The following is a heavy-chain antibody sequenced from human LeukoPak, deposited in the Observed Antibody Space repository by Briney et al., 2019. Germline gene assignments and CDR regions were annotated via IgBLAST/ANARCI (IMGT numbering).Heavy chain of an antibody. CDR2: ISYDGSNK. V-gene: IGHV3-30*18. CDR1: GFTFSSYG. CDR3: AKGGHSSGWWDYFDY. J-gene: IGHJ4*02. Sequence: PGRSLRLSCAASGFTFSSYGMHWVRQAPGKGLEWVAVISYDGSNKYYADSVKGRFTNSRDNSKNTLYLQMNSLRAEDTAVYYCAKGGHSSGWWDYFDYWGQGTLVTVSS. D-gene: IGHD6-19*01.